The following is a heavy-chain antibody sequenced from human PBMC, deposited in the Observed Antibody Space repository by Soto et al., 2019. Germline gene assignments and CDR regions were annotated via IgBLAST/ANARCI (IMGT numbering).Heavy chain of an antibody. CDR1: GYTFTSYG. J-gene: IGHJ5*02. D-gene: IGHD6-13*01. CDR3: ARDLRIAAAGTQDDWFDP. CDR2: ISAYNGDT. V-gene: IGHV1-18*01. Sequence: ASVKVSCKASGYTFTSYGISWVRQDPGQGLEWMGWISAYNGDTNYAQKLQGRVTMTTDTSTSTAYMELRSLRSDDTAVYYCARDLRIAAAGTQDDWFDPWGQGTLVTVSS.